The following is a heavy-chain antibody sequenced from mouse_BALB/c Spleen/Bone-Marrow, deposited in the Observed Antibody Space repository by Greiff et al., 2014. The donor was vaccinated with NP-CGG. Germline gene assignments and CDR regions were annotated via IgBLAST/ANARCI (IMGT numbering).Heavy chain of an antibody. J-gene: IGHJ2*01. Sequence: EVQLKESGAELVKPGASVKLSCTASGFNIKDTYMHWVKQRPEQGLEWIGRIDPANGNSKYDPKFQGKATITADTSSNTAYLQLSSLTSEDTAVYYCAFITTVVEYYFDYWGQGTTLTVSS. V-gene: IGHV14-3*02. CDR1: GFNIKDTY. D-gene: IGHD1-1*01. CDR2: IDPANGNS. CDR3: AFITTVVEYYFDY.